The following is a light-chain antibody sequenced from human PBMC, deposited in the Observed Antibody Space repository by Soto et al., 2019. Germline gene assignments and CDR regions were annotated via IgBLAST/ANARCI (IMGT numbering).Light chain of an antibody. Sequence: DIQMTQSPSSLSASVGDRVTITCQASQDISNSVNWYQQKPGKAPKLLIFDASTVETGVPSRFSGGVSGTYFTFTINSLQPEDIAAYYCQHYADLPLTFGGGTKVEIK. CDR2: DAS. J-gene: IGKJ4*01. CDR3: QHYADLPLT. CDR1: QDISNS. V-gene: IGKV1-33*01.